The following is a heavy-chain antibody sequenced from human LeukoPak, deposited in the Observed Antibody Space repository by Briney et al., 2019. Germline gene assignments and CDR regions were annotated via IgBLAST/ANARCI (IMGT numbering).Heavy chain of an antibody. CDR2: IKQDGSDK. CDR1: GFTFSNSW. CDR3: ARDWALTGLEPDY. D-gene: IGHD7-27*01. J-gene: IGHJ4*02. V-gene: IGHV3-7*01. Sequence: PGGSLRLSCAASGFTFSNSWMSWVRQAPGKGLEWVANIKQDGSDKNYVDSVKGRFTISRDNAKNSLYLQMNSLRAEDTAVYYCARDWALTGLEPDYWGQGTLVTVSS.